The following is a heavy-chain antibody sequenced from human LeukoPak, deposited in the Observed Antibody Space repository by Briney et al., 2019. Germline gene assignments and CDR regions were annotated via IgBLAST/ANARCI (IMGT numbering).Heavy chain of an antibody. CDR2: INAGNINR. CDR1: GYTFTSYA. V-gene: IGHV1-3*01. Sequence: XSGYTFTSYAMHWXGQAPGQRLXXMGGINAGNINRKYSQKFQGRITITRDTSASTAYMELSSLRSEDTAVYYCAKRVFGEYVAFDIWVQGTMVTVSS. D-gene: IGHD4-17*01. J-gene: IGHJ3*02. CDR3: AKRVFGEYVAFDI.